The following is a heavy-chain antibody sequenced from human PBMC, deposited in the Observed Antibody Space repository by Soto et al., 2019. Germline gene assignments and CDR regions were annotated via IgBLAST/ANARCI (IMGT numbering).Heavy chain of an antibody. D-gene: IGHD6-6*01. CDR3: AREIGHSSSYYWFDP. CDR1: GGSISSYY. Sequence: PSETLSLTCTVSGGSISSYYLSWIWQPPGKGLEWIGYIYYSGSTNYNPSLKSRVTISVDTSKNQFSLKLSSVTAADTAVYYCAREIGHSSSYYWFDPWGQGTLVTVSS. V-gene: IGHV4-59*12. CDR2: IYYSGST. J-gene: IGHJ5*02.